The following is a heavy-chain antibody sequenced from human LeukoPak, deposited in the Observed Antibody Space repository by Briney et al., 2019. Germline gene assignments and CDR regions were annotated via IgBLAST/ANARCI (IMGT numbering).Heavy chain of an antibody. CDR1: GYTFGSHW. V-gene: IGHV5-51*01. J-gene: IGHJ4*02. CDR3: ARGDTPDVVVEPATSFDY. Sequence: GESLRISCKGSGYTFGSHWVAWVRQMPGKGLEWMGIIYPGVSDTRYSPSFEGHVSISADKSISTAYLQWTSLKPSDTAMYYCARGDTPDVVVEPATSFDYWAQGTLVTVSS. D-gene: IGHD2-21*01. CDR2: IYPGVSDT.